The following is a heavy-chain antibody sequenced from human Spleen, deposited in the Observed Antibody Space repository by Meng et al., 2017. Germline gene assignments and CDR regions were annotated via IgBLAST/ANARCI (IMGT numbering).Heavy chain of an antibody. CDR1: GFYFSNAW. J-gene: IGHJ3*02. CDR3: ARPRVVWFGELLSQGAFDT. D-gene: IGHD3-10*01. V-gene: IGHV3-73*01. CDR2: IETKPNNYAT. Sequence: GESLKISCAASGFYFSNAWMSWVRQAPGKGLEWVGRIETKPNNYATSYGESLRGRFTISRDDSKNTLYLQMNSLRAEDTAVYYCARPRVVWFGELLSQGAFDTWGQGTMVTVSS.